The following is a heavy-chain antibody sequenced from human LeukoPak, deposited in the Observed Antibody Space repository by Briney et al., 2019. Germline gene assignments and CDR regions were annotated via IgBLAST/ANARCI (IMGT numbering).Heavy chain of an antibody. J-gene: IGHJ4*02. Sequence: SETLSLTCTVSGGSISSYYWSWIRQPPGKGLEWIGYIYYSGSTNYNPSLKSRVTISVDTSKNQFSLKLSSVTAADTAVYYCARDNFGARIHDYWGQGTLVTVSS. CDR3: ARDNFGARIHDY. V-gene: IGHV4-59*01. CDR2: IYYSGST. D-gene: IGHD3-3*01. CDR1: GGSISSYY.